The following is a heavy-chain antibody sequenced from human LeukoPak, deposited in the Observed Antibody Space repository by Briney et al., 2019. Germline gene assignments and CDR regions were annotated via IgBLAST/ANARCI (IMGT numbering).Heavy chain of an antibody. CDR1: GFTFSSYS. CDR2: ISSSSSYI. D-gene: IGHD1-1*01. Sequence: GGSLRLSCAASGFTFSSYSMNWIRQAPGKGLEWVSSISSSSSYIYYADSMKGRFTISRDNAKNLLYLLMTSPRAEDTAVYYCARYLEPFSSDYWGQETLVTV. CDR3: ARYLEPFSSDY. V-gene: IGHV3-21*01. J-gene: IGHJ4*02.